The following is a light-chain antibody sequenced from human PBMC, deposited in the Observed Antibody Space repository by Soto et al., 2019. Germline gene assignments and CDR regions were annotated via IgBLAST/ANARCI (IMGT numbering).Light chain of an antibody. CDR2: NNN. CDR3: ATWDDSLNGVV. V-gene: IGLV1-44*01. Sequence: QSVLTQPPSASGAPGQRVTISCSGSSSNIGSNTVNWYRQLPGTAPKLLIYNNNQRPSGVPDRFSASKSGASASLAISGLQSEDEAEYSCATWDDSLNGVVFGGETKLTVL. J-gene: IGLJ2*01. CDR1: SSNIGSNT.